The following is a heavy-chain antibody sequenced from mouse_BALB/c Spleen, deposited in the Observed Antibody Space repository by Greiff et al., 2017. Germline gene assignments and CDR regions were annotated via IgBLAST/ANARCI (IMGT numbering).Heavy chain of an antibody. J-gene: IGHJ4*01. CDR1: GFSLTDYG. CDR3: AKQYYRYDGGAMDY. V-gene: IGHV2-6-5*01. Sequence: VQLQQSGPGLVAPSQSLSITCTVSGFSLTDYGVSWIRQPPGKGLEWLGVIWGGGSTYYNSALKSRLSISKDNSKSQVFLKMNSLQTDDTAMYYCAKQYYRYDGGAMDYWGQGTSVTVSS. CDR2: IWGGGST. D-gene: IGHD2-14*01.